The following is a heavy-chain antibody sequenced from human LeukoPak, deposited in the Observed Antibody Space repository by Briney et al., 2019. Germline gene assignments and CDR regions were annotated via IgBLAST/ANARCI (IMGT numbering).Heavy chain of an antibody. J-gene: IGHJ4*02. CDR1: GGSISSYY. CDR3: ARSYDSGNYWPFDY. D-gene: IGHD3-10*01. Sequence: KPSETLSLTCTVSGGSISSYYWSWIRQPPGKGLEWIGHIYYSGSTKYNPSLKSRVTISVDTSKNQFSLKLSSVTAADTAGEYCARSYDSGNYWPFDYWGQGTLVTVSS. V-gene: IGHV4-59*08. CDR2: IYYSGST.